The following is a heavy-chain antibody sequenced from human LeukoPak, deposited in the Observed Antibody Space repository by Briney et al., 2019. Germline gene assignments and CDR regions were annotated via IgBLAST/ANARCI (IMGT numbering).Heavy chain of an antibody. V-gene: IGHV4-59*01. Sequence: SETLSLTCTVSGGSISSYYWSWIRQPPGKGLEYIGYISDSGTTSYNPSLKSRVTISVDTSKNQFSLKLTSVTAADTAVYYCARAGWFSTTWHFDYWGQGILVTVSS. CDR1: GGSISSYY. J-gene: IGHJ4*02. CDR2: ISDSGTT. CDR3: ARAGWFSTTWHFDY. D-gene: IGHD6-19*01.